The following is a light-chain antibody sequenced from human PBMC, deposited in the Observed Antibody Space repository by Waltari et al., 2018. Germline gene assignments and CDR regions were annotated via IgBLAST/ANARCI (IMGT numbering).Light chain of an antibody. Sequence: DIQMTQSPSFVSASVGDRVTITCRASQGIDNWLAWYQQKPGKAPKFLIYSASSLRSGVPSRFVGSGSGTDFILTISRLQPEDFATYYCQQTNSFPRTFGQGTKVAIK. CDR2: SAS. J-gene: IGKJ1*01. CDR1: QGIDNW. V-gene: IGKV1-12*01. CDR3: QQTNSFPRT.